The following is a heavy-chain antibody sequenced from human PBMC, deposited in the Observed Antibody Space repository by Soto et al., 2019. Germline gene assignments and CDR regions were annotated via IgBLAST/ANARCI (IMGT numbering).Heavy chain of an antibody. CDR1: GFTFSSYW. V-gene: IGHV3-74*01. J-gene: IGHJ6*02. CDR2: INSDGSST. Sequence: GGSLRLSCAASGFTFSSYWMHWVRQAPGKGLVWVSRINSDGSSTSYADSVKGRFTISRDNAKNTLYLQMNSLRAEDTAVYYCARFQAPVLSDRGVLRYFDWSGGYYGMDVWGQGTTVTVSS. CDR3: ARFQAPVLSDRGVLRYFDWSGGYYGMDV. D-gene: IGHD3-9*01.